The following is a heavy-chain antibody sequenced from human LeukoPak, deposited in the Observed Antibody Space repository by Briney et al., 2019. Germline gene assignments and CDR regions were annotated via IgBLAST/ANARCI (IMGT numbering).Heavy chain of an antibody. CDR3: ARSLSPYYDVTSAYWVWGY. J-gene: IGHJ4*02. CDR1: GESFSGYY. Sequence: SETPSLTCAVSGESFSGYYWSWLRQPPGKGLEWIGEINQSGDTNYNPSFESRVSMSVDASKKQFSLQVKSVTAADGAVYYCARSLSPYYDVTSAYWVWGYWGQGTLVSISS. V-gene: IGHV4-34*01. D-gene: IGHD3-16*01. CDR2: INQSGDT.